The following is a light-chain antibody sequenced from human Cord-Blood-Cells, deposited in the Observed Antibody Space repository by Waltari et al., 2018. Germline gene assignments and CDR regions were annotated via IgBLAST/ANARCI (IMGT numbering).Light chain of an antibody. V-gene: IGKV3-11*01. CDR3: QQRSNWPRT. CDR2: DAS. J-gene: IGKJ3*01. Sequence: EIVLTQSPATLSLSPGERANLSCRASQSVSSYLAWYQQKPGQAPRLLVYDASNRATGIPARFSGSGSGTDFTLTISSLAPEDFAVYYCQQRSNWPRTFGPGTKVDIK. CDR1: QSVSSY.